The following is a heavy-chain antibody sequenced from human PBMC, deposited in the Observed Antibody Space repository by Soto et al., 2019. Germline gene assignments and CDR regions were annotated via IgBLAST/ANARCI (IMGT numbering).Heavy chain of an antibody. D-gene: IGHD1-26*01. J-gene: IGHJ4*02. CDR2: ISYDGSNK. CDR3: ARGAVGEYFDY. Sequence: QVQLVESGGGVVQPGRSLRLSCAASGFTFSSYGMHWVRLAPGKGLEWVAVISYDGSNKYYADSVKGRFTISRDNSKNTLYLQMNSLRAEDTTVYYCARGAVGEYFDYWGQGTLVTVSS. CDR1: GFTFSSYG. V-gene: IGHV3-30*19.